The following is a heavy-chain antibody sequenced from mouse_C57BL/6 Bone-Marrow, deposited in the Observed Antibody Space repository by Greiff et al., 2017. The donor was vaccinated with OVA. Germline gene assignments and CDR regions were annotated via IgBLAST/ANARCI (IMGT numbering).Heavy chain of an antibody. Sequence: QVQLKQSGPELVKPGASVKISCKASGYTFTDYYITWVKQRPGQGLEWIGWIYPGSGNTKYNEKFKGKATLTVDTSSSTAYMQLSRLTSEDYAVYFCARGDWDYFDYWGQGTTLTVSS. CDR2: IYPGSGNT. V-gene: IGHV1-84*01. CDR3: ARGDWDYFDY. J-gene: IGHJ2*01. CDR1: GYTFTDYY. D-gene: IGHD4-1*01.